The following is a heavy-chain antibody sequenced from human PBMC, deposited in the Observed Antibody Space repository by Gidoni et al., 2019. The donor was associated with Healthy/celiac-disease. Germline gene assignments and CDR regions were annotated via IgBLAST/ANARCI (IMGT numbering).Heavy chain of an antibody. J-gene: IGHJ4*02. CDR1: GFTFSSYW. Sequence: EVQLVESGGGLVQPGGSLRLSCAASGFTFSSYWMSWVRQAPGKGLEWVANIKQDGSEKYYVDSVKGRFTISRDNAKNSLYLQMNSLRAEDTAVYYCARDVIDMYSSSFRASIGYSYGVGVDYWGQGTLVTVSS. V-gene: IGHV3-7*01. CDR3: ARDVIDMYSSSFRASIGYSYGVGVDY. CDR2: IKQDGSEK. D-gene: IGHD5-18*01.